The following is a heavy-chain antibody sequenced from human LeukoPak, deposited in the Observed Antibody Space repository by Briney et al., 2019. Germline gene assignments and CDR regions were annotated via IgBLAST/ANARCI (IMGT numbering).Heavy chain of an antibody. CDR1: GYSFTNYW. Sequence: RGESLKISCKGSGYSFTNYWIGWVRQMPGKGLEWMAIIYPGDSDTRYSPSFQGQVTISADKSISTAYLQLSSLKASDTAMYYCARHLYYDYSGDLHHDAFDIWGQGTVVTVSS. CDR2: IYPGDSDT. CDR3: ARHLYYDYSGDLHHDAFDI. V-gene: IGHV5-51*01. D-gene: IGHD3-22*01. J-gene: IGHJ3*02.